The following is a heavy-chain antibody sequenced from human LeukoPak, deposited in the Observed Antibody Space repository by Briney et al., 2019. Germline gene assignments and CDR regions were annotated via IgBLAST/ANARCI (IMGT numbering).Heavy chain of an antibody. CDR2: IYTSGST. V-gene: IGHV4-4*09. Sequence: SETLSLTCMGSVGSISSYYWSGMRQPPGKGLEGIGYIYTSGSTNYNPSLKSRVNISVDTSNNQFSMKLSSVTAADTAVYYCARAAAGDYFDYWGQGTLVTVSS. CDR1: VGSISSYY. CDR3: ARAAAGDYFDY. D-gene: IGHD6-13*01. J-gene: IGHJ4*02.